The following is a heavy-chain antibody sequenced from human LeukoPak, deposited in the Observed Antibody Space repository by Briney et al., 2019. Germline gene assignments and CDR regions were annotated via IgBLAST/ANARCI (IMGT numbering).Heavy chain of an antibody. Sequence: GGSLRLSCAASGFTFSSYWMSWVRQAPGKGLEWVANIKQDGGETFYVDSVKGRFTISRDNAKNSLYLQMNSLRAEDTAVYYCTREVHSNYNYWGQGTLVTVSS. CDR3: TREVHSNYNY. V-gene: IGHV3-7*01. D-gene: IGHD1-26*01. J-gene: IGHJ4*02. CDR2: IKQDGGET. CDR1: GFTFSSYW.